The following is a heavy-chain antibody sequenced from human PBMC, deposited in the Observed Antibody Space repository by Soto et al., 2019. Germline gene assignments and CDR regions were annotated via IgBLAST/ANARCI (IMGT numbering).Heavy chain of an antibody. CDR1: GFTVSSKY. Sequence: GALRLSCAASGFTVSSKYMTWVRQALGKGLEWVSIIWSAGFTYDADSVKGRFTISRDNSKNTVYLQMNSLRIEDSAVYYCARELPPDLWGQGTLVTVSS. D-gene: IGHD2-15*01. CDR2: IWSAGFT. CDR3: ARELPPDL. V-gene: IGHV3-53*01. J-gene: IGHJ5*02.